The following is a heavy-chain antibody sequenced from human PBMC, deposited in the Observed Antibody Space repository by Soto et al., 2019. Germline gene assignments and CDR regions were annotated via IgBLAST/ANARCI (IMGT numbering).Heavy chain of an antibody. V-gene: IGHV3-66*01. CDR2: IYSGGST. CDR3: ARDHYYDSSGYYYAFDI. CDR1: GFTVSSNY. J-gene: IGHJ3*02. Sequence: GGSLRLSCAASGFTVSSNYMSWVRQAPGKGLEWVSVIYSGGSTYYADSVKGRFTISRHNSKNTLYLQMNSLRAEDTAVYYCARDHYYDSSGYYYAFDIWGQGTIVTVSS. D-gene: IGHD3-22*01.